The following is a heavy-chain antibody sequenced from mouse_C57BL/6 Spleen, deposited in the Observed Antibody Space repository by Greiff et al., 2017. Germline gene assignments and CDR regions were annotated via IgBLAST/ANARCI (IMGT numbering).Heavy chain of an antibody. Sequence: VQLQESGAELVRPGASVTLSCKASGYTFTDYEMHWVKQTPVPGLEWIGAIDPETGGTAYNQKFKGKAILTADKSSSTAYMELRSLTSEDSAVYYCTRGSYYSGFAYWGQGTLVTVSA. CDR1: GYTFTDYE. CDR3: TRGSYYSGFAY. D-gene: IGHD2-12*01. J-gene: IGHJ3*01. V-gene: IGHV1-15*01. CDR2: IDPETGGT.